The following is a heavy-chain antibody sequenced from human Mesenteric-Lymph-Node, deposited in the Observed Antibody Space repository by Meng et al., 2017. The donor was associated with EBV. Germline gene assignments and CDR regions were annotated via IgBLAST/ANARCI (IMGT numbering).Heavy chain of an antibody. J-gene: IGHJ5*02. D-gene: IGHD3-22*01. V-gene: IGHV4-39*07. CDR2: MYYSGST. Sequence: QLQLQESGPGLVKPSXTLSLTCTVSGGSITESIYYWGWIRQPPGKGLEWIGSMYYSGSTYYSPPFTSRVTISVDTSKNQFSLILSSVTAADTAVYYCARRRMVTMIVVVITDWFDPWGQGTLVTVSS. CDR1: GGSITESIYY. CDR3: ARRRMVTMIVVVITDWFDP.